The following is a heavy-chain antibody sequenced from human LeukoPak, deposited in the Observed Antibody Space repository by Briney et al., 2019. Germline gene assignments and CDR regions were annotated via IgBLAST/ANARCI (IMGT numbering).Heavy chain of an antibody. Sequence: GGSLRLSCAASGFTFSSYWMHWVRQAPGKGLVWVSRVSSGGSITDYTDSVKGRFTISRDNAKNTLYLQMNSLRAEDTAMYYCVRAVGGNDGRTFGYWAQGTLVTVSS. V-gene: IGHV3-74*01. CDR1: GFTFSSYW. J-gene: IGHJ4*02. D-gene: IGHD3-3*01. CDR2: VSSGGSIT. CDR3: VRAVGGNDGRTFGY.